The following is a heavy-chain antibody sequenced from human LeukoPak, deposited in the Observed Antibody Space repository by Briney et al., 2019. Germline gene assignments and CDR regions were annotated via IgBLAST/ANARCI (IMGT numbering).Heavy chain of an antibody. D-gene: IGHD1-26*01. CDR3: ARDGYDHSQVESGSYCYYYYYMDV. V-gene: IGHV3-64*01. CDR2: ISSNGGST. Sequence: GGSLRLSCAASGFTFSSYAMHWVRQAPGKGLEYVSAISSNGGSTYYANSVKGRFTISRDNSKNTLYLQMGSLRAEDMAVYYCARDGYDHSQVESGSYCYYYYYMDVWGKGTTVTVSS. J-gene: IGHJ6*03. CDR1: GFTFSSYA.